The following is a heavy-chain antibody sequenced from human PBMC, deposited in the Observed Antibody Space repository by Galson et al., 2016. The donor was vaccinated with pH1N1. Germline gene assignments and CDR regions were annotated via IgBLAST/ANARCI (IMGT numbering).Heavy chain of an antibody. CDR2: FDPEDGET. Sequence: SVKVSCKVSGYTLADLSMYWVRQAPGKGLEWMGGFDPEDGETIYAQRFQGRVTMTADTSTDTAYMELISLSSENAAFYYCATEIYDAISGYHVDWGQGTLVTVSS. CDR1: GYTLADLS. CDR3: ATEIYDAISGYHVD. D-gene: IGHD3-22*01. J-gene: IGHJ4*02. V-gene: IGHV1-24*01.